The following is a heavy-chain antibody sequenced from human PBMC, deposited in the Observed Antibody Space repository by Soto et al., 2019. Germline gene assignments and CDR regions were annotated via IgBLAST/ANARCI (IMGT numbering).Heavy chain of an antibody. CDR2: LCSGGST. D-gene: IGHD4-17*01. CDR1: GFSVSNNY. CDR3: ARGADDYGDRVDY. V-gene: IGHV3-53*01. J-gene: IGHJ4*02. Sequence: GGSLRLSCTASGFSVSNNYMSWVRQAPGKGLEWVSILCSGGSTYYADSVRGRFTISRVNSQNTLYLQMNSLRAEDTAVYYCARGADDYGDRVDYWGQGTLVTVSS.